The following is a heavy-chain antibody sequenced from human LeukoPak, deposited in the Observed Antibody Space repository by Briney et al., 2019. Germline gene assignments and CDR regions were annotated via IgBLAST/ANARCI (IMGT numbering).Heavy chain of an antibody. CDR3: ARGVGASNFDY. CDR2: ISNDGSNK. V-gene: IGHV3-30*04. D-gene: IGHD1-26*01. J-gene: IGHJ4*02. Sequence: GGSLRLSCTASGFTFSSYAMHWVRQAPGKGLDWVTVISNDGSNKYYADSVKGRFTISRDNSKNTPYLQMNSLRPEDTAVYYCARGVGASNFDYWGQGTLVTVSS. CDR1: GFTFSSYA.